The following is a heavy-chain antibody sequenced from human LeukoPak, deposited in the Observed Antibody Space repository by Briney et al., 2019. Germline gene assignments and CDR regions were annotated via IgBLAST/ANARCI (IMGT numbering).Heavy chain of an antibody. J-gene: IGHJ2*01. Sequence: SETLSLTCSVSGGSISSYYWSWIRQPAGKGLEWIGRMYSGGSTNYIPSLKSRVTMSADTSRNQFSLKLSSVTAADTAVYYCARDRSASFDLWGRGTLVTVSS. V-gene: IGHV4-4*07. CDR1: GGSISSYY. CDR2: MYSGGST. CDR3: ARDRSASFDL.